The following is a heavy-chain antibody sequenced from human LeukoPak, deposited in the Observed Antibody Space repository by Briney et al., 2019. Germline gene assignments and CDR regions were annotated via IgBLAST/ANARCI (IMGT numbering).Heavy chain of an antibody. CDR2: SYYSGST. D-gene: IGHD6-19*01. Sequence: SETLSLTCTVSGGSISSYYWSWIRQPPGKGLEWIGYSYYSGSTNYNPSLKSRVTISVDTSKNQFSLKLSSVTAADTAVYYCARQIAVAAQFDPWGQGTLVTVSS. V-gene: IGHV4-59*08. J-gene: IGHJ5*02. CDR3: ARQIAVAAQFDP. CDR1: GGSISSYY.